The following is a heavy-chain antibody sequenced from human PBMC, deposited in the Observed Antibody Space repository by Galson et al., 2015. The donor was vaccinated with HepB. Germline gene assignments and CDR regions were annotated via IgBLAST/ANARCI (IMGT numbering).Heavy chain of an antibody. CDR3: ARGNYYGSSLWGSYGMDV. V-gene: IGHV1-2*04. Sequence: SVKVSCKASGYTFTSYYMHWVRQAPGQGLEWMGWMNPNSGGTNYAQKFQDWVTMTRDASISTAYMELSRLRSDDTAVYYCARGNYYGSSLWGSYGMDVWGQGTTVTVSS. CDR1: GYTFTSYY. CDR2: MNPNSGGT. J-gene: IGHJ6*02. D-gene: IGHD3-10*01.